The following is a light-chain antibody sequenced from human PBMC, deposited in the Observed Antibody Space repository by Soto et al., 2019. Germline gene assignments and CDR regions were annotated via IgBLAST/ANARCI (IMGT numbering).Light chain of an antibody. J-gene: IGKJ1*01. CDR3: QHYYNTPWT. Sequence: DIVMTQSPDSLAVSLGERATVNCKSSQSVLHRSSNKNFLAWYQQKPGQPPKLLISWASTRESGVPDRVSGSGSETDFALTISSLQAEDVAVYFCQHYYNTPWTFGQGTKVEIK. CDR2: WAS. CDR1: QSVLHRSSNKNF. V-gene: IGKV4-1*01.